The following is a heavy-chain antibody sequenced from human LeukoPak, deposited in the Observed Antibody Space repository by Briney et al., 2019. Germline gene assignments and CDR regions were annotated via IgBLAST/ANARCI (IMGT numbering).Heavy chain of an antibody. J-gene: IGHJ3*02. V-gene: IGHV1-69*04. CDR2: IIPIHGIA. CDR3: ARGGDDYGDYSGAFDI. D-gene: IGHD4-17*01. CDR1: GGTFSSYA. Sequence: VASVKVSCKASGGTFSSYAISWVRQAPGQGLEWMGRIIPIHGIANYAQKFQGRVTITADKSTSTAYMELSSLRSEDTAVYYCARGGDDYGDYSGAFDIWGQGTMVTVSS.